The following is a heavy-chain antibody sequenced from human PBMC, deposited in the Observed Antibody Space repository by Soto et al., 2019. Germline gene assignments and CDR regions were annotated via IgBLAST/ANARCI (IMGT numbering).Heavy chain of an antibody. CDR1: GGSIGSFY. V-gene: IGHV4-59*01. CDR2: IYYSGST. Sequence: PSETLSLTCTVSGGSIGSFYWSWIRQPPGKGLEWIGYIYYSGSTNYNPSLKSRVTISVDTSKNQFSLNLISVTAADTAVYYCAKGGAAAGTGYNWFDPWGQGTLVTVSS. J-gene: IGHJ5*02. CDR3: AKGGAAAGTGYNWFDP. D-gene: IGHD6-13*01.